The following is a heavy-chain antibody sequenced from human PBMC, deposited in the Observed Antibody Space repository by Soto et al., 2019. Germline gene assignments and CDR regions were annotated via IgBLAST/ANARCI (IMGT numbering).Heavy chain of an antibody. V-gene: IGHV1-2*02. CDR2: INPNSGGT. CDR1: GYTFTGQY. CDR3: ATISVAATPDFDY. J-gene: IGHJ4*02. D-gene: IGHD1-26*01. Sequence: ASVKVSFKASGYTFTGQYMHWVRQAPGQGLEWMGWINPNSGGTNYAQKFQGRVTMTSDTSISTAYMEVSRLRSDDTAVYYCATISVAATPDFDYWGQGTLVTVSS.